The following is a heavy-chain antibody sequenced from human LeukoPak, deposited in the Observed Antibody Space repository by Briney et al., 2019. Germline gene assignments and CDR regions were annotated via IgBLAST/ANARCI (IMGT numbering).Heavy chain of an antibody. Sequence: SVKVSCNSSGRTFSSYAIIWVRQAPGQGLECRRGIIPIFCTASYAQKFQRRVTITTDESTSTAYIELSSMRSEDTAVYYCARASITIVRGVNGNFDCWGQGTLVAVAS. CDR1: GRTFSSYA. V-gene: IGHV1-69*05. CDR3: ARASITIVRGVNGNFDC. J-gene: IGHJ4*02. CDR2: IIPIFCTA. D-gene: IGHD3-10*01.